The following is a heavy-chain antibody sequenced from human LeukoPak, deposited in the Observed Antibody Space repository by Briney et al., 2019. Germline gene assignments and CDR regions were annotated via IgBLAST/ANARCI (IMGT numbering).Heavy chain of an antibody. CDR3: AREAYCTNGVCPYYMDV. J-gene: IGHJ6*03. CDR1: GGTFNHFG. CDR2: IIPILDLT. Sequence: SVKVSCKASGGTFNHFGINWVRQAPGQGLEWMGRIIPILDLTKYAPKIQDRVTITADKSTSTAYMELNSLRSEDTAVYFCAREAYCTNGVCPYYMDVWGKGTTVTVSS. V-gene: IGHV1-69*04. D-gene: IGHD2-8*01.